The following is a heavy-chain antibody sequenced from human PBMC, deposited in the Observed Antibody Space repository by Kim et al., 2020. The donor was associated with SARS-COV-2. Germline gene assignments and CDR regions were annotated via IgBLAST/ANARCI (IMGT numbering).Heavy chain of an antibody. CDR3: ARTIAAADNIDY. CDR1: GGSFSGYY. J-gene: IGHJ4*02. CDR2: INHSGST. Sequence: SETLSLTCAVYGGSFSGYYWSWIRQPPGKGLEWIGEINHSGSTNYNPSLKSRVTISVDTSKNQFSLKLSSVTAADTAVYYCARTIAAADNIDYWGQGTLVTVSS. D-gene: IGHD6-13*01. V-gene: IGHV4-34*01.